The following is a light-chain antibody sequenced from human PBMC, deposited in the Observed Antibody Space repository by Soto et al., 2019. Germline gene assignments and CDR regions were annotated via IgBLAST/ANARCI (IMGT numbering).Light chain of an antibody. CDR2: EVS. Sequence: DILLTQSPSTLSASVGDRVTISCRASRSINKWLAWYQHKPGKAPNLLIYEVSTLHSGVPSRFSGSGSGTNFTLTISSLQPEDFATYYCQQVNSYPPLTFGPGTKVDIK. CDR3: QQVNSYPPLT. V-gene: IGKV1-5*03. CDR1: RSINKW. J-gene: IGKJ3*01.